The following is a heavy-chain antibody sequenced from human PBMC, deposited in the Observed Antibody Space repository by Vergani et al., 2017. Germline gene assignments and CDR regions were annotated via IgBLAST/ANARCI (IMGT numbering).Heavy chain of an antibody. CDR2: VDPEDGET. V-gene: IGHV1-69-2*01. D-gene: IGHD4-17*01. Sequence: EVQLVQPGAEVKKPGATMKISCKVSGYTFTDNYMHWVKQAPGKGLEWMGLVDPEDGETIYAEKFKGRVTIAADTSTDTAHLELSSLRSEDTAGYYCATPQSVTTGGMEVWGQGNTGIVSS. CDR3: ATPQSVTTGGMEV. J-gene: IGHJ6*02. CDR1: GYTFTDNY.